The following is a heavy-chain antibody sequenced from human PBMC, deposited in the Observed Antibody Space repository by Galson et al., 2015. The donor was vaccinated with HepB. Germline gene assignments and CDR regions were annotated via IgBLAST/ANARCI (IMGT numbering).Heavy chain of an antibody. V-gene: IGHV3-49*04. CDR3: TRDLGYSYGPFDY. Sequence: SLRLSCAASGFTFGDYAMSWVRQAPGKGLEWVGFIRSKAYGGTTEYAASVKGRFTISGDDSKSIAYLQMNSLKTEDTAVYYCTRDLGYSYGPFDYWGQGTLVTVSS. D-gene: IGHD5-18*01. CDR2: IRSKAYGGTT. J-gene: IGHJ4*02. CDR1: GFTFGDYA.